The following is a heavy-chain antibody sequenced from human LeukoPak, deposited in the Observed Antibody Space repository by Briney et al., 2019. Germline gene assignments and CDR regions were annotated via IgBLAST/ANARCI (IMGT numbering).Heavy chain of an antibody. D-gene: IGHD6-13*01. CDR3: GKDQNVATAGFPYDY. CDR2: LWFDGNTQ. V-gene: IGHV3-33*06. CDR1: GFTFRDCG. Sequence: PGRSLRLSCAASGFTFRDCGMHWVRQAPGKGLEWVAVLWFDGNTQFYADSVKGRFTISRDTSKSTLYLQVNSLRAEDTAVYYRGKDQNVATAGFPYDYWGQGTLVTVSS. J-gene: IGHJ4*02.